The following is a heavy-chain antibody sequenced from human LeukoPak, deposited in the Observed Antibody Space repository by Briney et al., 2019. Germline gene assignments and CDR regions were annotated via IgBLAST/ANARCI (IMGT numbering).Heavy chain of an antibody. V-gene: IGHV3-23*01. Sequence: GGSLRLSCAASGFTFDNYAMNWVRQAPGKGLEWVSVISGSGLSTYYADSVKGRFTISRDSSENTLYLQMNSLRVEDTAIYYSTRLDNVVVVAATQVYWGQGTLVTVSP. CDR1: GFTFDNYA. D-gene: IGHD2-15*01. CDR3: TRLDNVVVVAATQVY. CDR2: ISGSGLST. J-gene: IGHJ4*02.